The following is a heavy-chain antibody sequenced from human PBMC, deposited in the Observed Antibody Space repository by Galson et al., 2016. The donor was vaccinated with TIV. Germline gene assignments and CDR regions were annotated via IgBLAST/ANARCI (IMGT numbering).Heavy chain of an antibody. CDR2: IYYSGRT. Sequence: TLSLTCTVSGAPIRDGDSFWSWIRQSPGKGLEWIGYIYYSGRTFYNPSLKSRITISVDTSKNQFSVKLTSVTAADTAVYYCARKAGYYYYAMDAWGQGTTVTVSS. CDR1: GAPIRDGDSF. V-gene: IGHV4-30-4*01. CDR3: ARKAGYYYYAMDA. J-gene: IGHJ6*02.